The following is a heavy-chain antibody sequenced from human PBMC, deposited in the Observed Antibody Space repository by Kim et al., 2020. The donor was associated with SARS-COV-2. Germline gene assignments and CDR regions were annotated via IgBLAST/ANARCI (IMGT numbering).Heavy chain of an antibody. CDR3: ARHTVVPAAMVLYNWFDP. J-gene: IGHJ5*02. CDR2: IYYSGST. Sequence: SETLSLTCTVSGGSISSSSYYWGWIRQPPGKGLEWIGSIYYSGSTYYNPSLKSRVTISVDTSKNQFSLKLSSVTAADTAVYYCARHTVVPAAMVLYNWFDPWGQGTLVTVSS. CDR1: GGSISSSSYY. V-gene: IGHV4-39*01. D-gene: IGHD2-2*01.